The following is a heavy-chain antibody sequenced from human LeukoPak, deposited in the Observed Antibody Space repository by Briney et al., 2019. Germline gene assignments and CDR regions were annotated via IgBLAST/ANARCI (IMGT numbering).Heavy chain of an antibody. CDR3: ASQSWRNWFDP. CDR1: GGSISSYY. D-gene: IGHD6-13*01. Sequence: SETLSLTCTVSGGSISSYYWSWIRQPPGRGLEWIGYIYYSGFTNYNPSLKSRVTISRDTSKNQFSLKLSSVTAADTAVYYCASQSWRNWFDPWGQGTLVTVSS. J-gene: IGHJ5*02. CDR2: IYYSGFT. V-gene: IGHV4-59*01.